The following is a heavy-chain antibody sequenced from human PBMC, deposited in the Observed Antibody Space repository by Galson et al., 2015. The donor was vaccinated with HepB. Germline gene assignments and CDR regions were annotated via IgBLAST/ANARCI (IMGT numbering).Heavy chain of an antibody. Sequence: SVKVSCKVSGYALTELSMHWVRQAPGKGLEWMGGFDPEDGETIYAQKFQGRVTMTEDTSTDTAYMELSSLRSEDAAVYYCATADYYDSSGYFQSGWGQGTLVTVSS. CDR2: FDPEDGET. D-gene: IGHD3-22*01. J-gene: IGHJ4*02. V-gene: IGHV1-24*01. CDR1: GYALTELS. CDR3: ATADYYDSSGYFQSG.